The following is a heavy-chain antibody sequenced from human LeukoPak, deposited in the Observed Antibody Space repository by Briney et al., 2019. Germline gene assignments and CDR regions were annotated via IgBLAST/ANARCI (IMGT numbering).Heavy chain of an antibody. CDR3: ARVIAVPPGRLYLLLKKADWYFDL. V-gene: IGHV1-18*01. Sequence: GASVKVSCKASGYTFTSYGISWVRQAPGQGLEWMGWISAYNGSTNYAQKLQGRLTMTTDTSTSTAYMSLRSLRSDDTAVYYCARVIAVPPGRLYLLLKKADWYFDLWGRGTLVTVSS. J-gene: IGHJ2*01. D-gene: IGHD6-19*01. CDR1: GYTFTSYG. CDR2: ISAYNGST.